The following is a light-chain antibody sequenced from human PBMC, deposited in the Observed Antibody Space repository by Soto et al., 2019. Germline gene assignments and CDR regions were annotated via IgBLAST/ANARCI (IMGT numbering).Light chain of an antibody. V-gene: IGLV1-44*01. Sequence: QSALTQPPSASGTPGQRVTIACSGSSSNIGSTTVKWYQQLPGTAPKLLIYNNNQRPSGVPDRFSGTKSGTSASLAISGLQSEDEVDYYCAAWDDSLNGVVFGGGTKLTVL. CDR1: SSNIGSTT. CDR3: AAWDDSLNGVV. J-gene: IGLJ3*02. CDR2: NNN.